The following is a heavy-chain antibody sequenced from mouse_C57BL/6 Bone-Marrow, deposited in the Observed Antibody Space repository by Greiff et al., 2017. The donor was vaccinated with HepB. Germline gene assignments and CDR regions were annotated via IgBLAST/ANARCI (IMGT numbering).Heavy chain of an antibody. Sequence: EVKLMESGGGLVQPGGSLKLSCAASGFTFSDYYMYWVRQTPEKRLEWVAYISNGGGSTYYPDTVKGRFTISRDNAKNTLYLQMSRLKSEDTAMYYCASPALLLWLRRTPHYYAMDYWGQGTSVTVSS. CDR1: GFTFSDYY. CDR3: ASPALLLWLRRTPHYYAMDY. J-gene: IGHJ4*01. V-gene: IGHV5-12*01. D-gene: IGHD2-2*01. CDR2: ISNGGGST.